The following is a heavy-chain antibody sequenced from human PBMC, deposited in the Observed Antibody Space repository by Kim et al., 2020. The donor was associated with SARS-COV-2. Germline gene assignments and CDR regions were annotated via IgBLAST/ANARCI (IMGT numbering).Heavy chain of an antibody. CDR3: ARWAGNRNGGYCLDY. Sequence: GGSLRLSCAVSGSPFSSHGMHWVRQAPGKGLEWVAVISHDGSEKDYTDSVKGRFIVSKDNAKNVLYLQMDSLRAEDTAVYYCARWAGNRNGGYCLDYWGQGTLVTVSS. CDR1: GSPFSSHG. V-gene: IGHV3-30*12. J-gene: IGHJ4*02. D-gene: IGHD2-21*01. CDR2: ISHDGSEK.